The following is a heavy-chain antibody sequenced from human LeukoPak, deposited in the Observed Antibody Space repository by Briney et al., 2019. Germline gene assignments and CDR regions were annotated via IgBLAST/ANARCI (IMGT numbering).Heavy chain of an antibody. Sequence: GGSLRLSCAASGLTFSSYGMEWVRQAPGKGLEWVAVIWCDGSKKYYADSVKGRFTISRDSSKNMLYLEMNSLRAEDTAVYYCARVVGTARIDYGMDVWGQGTTVTVSS. CDR2: IWCDGSKK. CDR3: ARVVGTARIDYGMDV. J-gene: IGHJ6*02. V-gene: IGHV3-33*01. CDR1: GLTFSSYG. D-gene: IGHD1-14*01.